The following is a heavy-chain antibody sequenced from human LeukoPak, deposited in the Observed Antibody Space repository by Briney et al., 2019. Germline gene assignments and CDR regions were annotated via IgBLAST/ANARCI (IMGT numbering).Heavy chain of an antibody. Sequence: SGPTLVNPTQTLTLTCTFSGFSLSTRGMRVSWIRQPPGKALEWLARIDWDDDKFYSTSLKTRLTISKDTSKNQVVLTMTNMDPVDTATYYCARTPFYYYDSSGYYYYDYWGQGTLVTVSS. V-gene: IGHV2-70*04. CDR1: GFSLSTRGMR. J-gene: IGHJ4*02. CDR2: IDWDDDK. D-gene: IGHD3-22*01. CDR3: ARTPFYYYDSSGYYYYDY.